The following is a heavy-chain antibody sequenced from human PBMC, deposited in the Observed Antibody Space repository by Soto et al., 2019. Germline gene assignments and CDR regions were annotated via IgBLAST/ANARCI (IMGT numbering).Heavy chain of an antibody. CDR2: IYYSGST. CDR3: GRHHVDTAMGYGMEV. CDR1: GGSISSSSYY. D-gene: IGHD5-18*01. Sequence: SETLSLTCTVSGGSISSSSYYWGWIRQPPGKGLEWIGSIYYSGSTYYNPSLKSRVTISVDTSKNQFSLKLSSVTAADTAVYYCGRHHVDTAMGYGMEVWGQGTTVTVSS. V-gene: IGHV4-39*01. J-gene: IGHJ6*02.